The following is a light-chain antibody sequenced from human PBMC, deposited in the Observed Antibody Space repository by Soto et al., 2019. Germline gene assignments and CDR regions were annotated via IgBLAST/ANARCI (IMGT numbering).Light chain of an antibody. CDR3: QQYNSYLLT. V-gene: IGKV1-5*01. J-gene: IGKJ3*01. CDR1: QSISSW. CDR2: DAS. Sequence: DSQMTQSPSTLSASVGDRVTITCRASQSISSWLAWYQQKPGKAPKLLIYDASSLESGVPSRFSGSGSGTEFTLTISSLQPDDFATYYCQQYNSYLLTFGPGTKVDIK.